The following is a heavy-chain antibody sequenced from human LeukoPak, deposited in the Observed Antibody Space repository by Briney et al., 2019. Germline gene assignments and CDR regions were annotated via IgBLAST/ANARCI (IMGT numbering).Heavy chain of an antibody. CDR1: GGSISSHGYF. D-gene: IGHD2-15*01. CDR3: ARELKRRRYCSGGSCYTDAFDI. CDR2: TYHNANT. V-gene: IGHV4-30-2*01. J-gene: IGHJ3*02. Sequence: SETLSLTCTVAGGSISSHGYFWTWIRQPPGKGLEWVGLTYHNANTYYGPPLQSRVTISVDRSKNQFSLKLNSVTAADTAVYYCARELKRRRYCSGGSCYTDAFDIWGQGTMVTVSS.